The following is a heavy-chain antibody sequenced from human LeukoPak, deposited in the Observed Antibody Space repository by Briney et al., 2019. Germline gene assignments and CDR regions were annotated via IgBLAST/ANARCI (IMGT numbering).Heavy chain of an antibody. Sequence: GASVKVSCKASGYTFTSYYMHWVRQAPGQGLEWMGWINPSSGGANYAQKFQGRVTMTRDTSISTAYMGLSSLRSDDTAVYYCARRYNWNDRHYYYYYMDVWGKGTTVTVSS. D-gene: IGHD1-1*01. CDR2: INPSSGGA. CDR3: ARRYNWNDRHYYYYYMDV. J-gene: IGHJ6*03. CDR1: GYTFTSYY. V-gene: IGHV1-2*02.